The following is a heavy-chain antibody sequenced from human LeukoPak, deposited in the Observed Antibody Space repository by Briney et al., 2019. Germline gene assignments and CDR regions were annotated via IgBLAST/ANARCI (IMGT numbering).Heavy chain of an antibody. CDR2: ISVYNGNR. V-gene: IGHV1-18*01. Sequence: GASVKVSCKASGYNFTSYGISWVRQAPGQGFEWMGWISVYNGNRDYAQKLQGRVTMTTDTSTSAAYMELRNLRSEDTAVYYCARGLVDRADYWGQGTLVTVSS. CDR3: ARGLVDRADY. CDR1: GYNFTSYG. J-gene: IGHJ4*02. D-gene: IGHD3-16*01.